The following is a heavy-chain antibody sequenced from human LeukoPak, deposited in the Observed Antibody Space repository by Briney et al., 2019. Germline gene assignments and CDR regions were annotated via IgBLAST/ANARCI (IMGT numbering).Heavy chain of an antibody. V-gene: IGHV3-23*01. Sequence: GGSLRLSCAASGFTFSSYAMSWVLQAPGKGLEWVSAISGSGGSTYYADSVKGRFTISRDNSKNTLYLQMNSLRAEDTAVYYCAKDHRRATYYDFWSGYSFDYWGQGTLVTVSS. J-gene: IGHJ4*02. D-gene: IGHD3-3*01. CDR1: GFTFSSYA. CDR2: ISGSGGST. CDR3: AKDHRRATYYDFWSGYSFDY.